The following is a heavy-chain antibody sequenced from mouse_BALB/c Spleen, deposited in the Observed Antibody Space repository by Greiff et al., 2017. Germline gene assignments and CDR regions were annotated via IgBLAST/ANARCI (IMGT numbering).Heavy chain of an antibody. J-gene: IGHJ1*01. V-gene: IGHV14-3*02. CDR2: IDPANGNT. Sequence: EVKLQQSGAELVKPGASVKLSCTASGFNIKDTYMHWVKQRPEQGLEWIGRIDPANGNTKYDPKFQGKATITADTSSNTAYLQLSSLTSEDTAVYYCARIRRGSYWYFDVWGAGTTVTVSS. CDR1: GFNIKDTY. CDR3: ARIRRGSYWYFDV. D-gene: IGHD2-12*01.